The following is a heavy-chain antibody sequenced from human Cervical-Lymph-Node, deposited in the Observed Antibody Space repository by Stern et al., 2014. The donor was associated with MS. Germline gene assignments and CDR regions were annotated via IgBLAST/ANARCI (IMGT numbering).Heavy chain of an antibody. V-gene: IGHV3-9*01. J-gene: IGHJ4*02. CDR3: ARAPPALSGQYYGGFDF. CDR2: ISDTSGAI. Sequence: VQLVQSGAALVQPGRPLRLSCAGSGFNFGDYAMHWVRRAPGKGLEWVSSISDTSGAIGYAPSVKGRFTISRDNAASSLYLDMKSLRADDTAFYYCARAPPALSGQYYGGFDFWGQGTLVTVSS. D-gene: IGHD3-10*01. CDR1: GFNFGDYA.